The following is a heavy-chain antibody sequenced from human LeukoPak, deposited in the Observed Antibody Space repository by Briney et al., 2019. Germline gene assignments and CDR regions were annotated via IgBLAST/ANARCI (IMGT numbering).Heavy chain of an antibody. Sequence: GASVKVSCKASGYTFTGYYMHWVRQAPGQGLEWMGWINPNSGGTNYAQKFQGRVTMTRDTSISTAYMELSRLRSDDTAVYYCASGIGAVAGIPSFDYWGQGTLVTVSS. J-gene: IGHJ4*02. D-gene: IGHD6-19*01. CDR1: GYTFTGYY. CDR3: ASGIGAVAGIPSFDY. V-gene: IGHV1-2*02. CDR2: INPNSGGT.